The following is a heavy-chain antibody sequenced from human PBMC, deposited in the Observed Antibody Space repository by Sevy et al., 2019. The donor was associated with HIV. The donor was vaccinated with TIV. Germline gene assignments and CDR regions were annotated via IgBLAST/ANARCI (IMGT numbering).Heavy chain of an antibody. Sequence: GGSLRLSCAASGFTFSSYAMHWVRQAPGKGLEWVAVISYDGSNKYYADSVKGRFTISRDNSKNTLYLQMNSLRAEDTAVYYCARAPTEYGDYVRNGMDVWGQGTTVTVSS. V-gene: IGHV3-30-3*01. CDR1: GFTFSSYA. CDR2: ISYDGSNK. CDR3: ARAPTEYGDYVRNGMDV. J-gene: IGHJ6*02. D-gene: IGHD4-17*01.